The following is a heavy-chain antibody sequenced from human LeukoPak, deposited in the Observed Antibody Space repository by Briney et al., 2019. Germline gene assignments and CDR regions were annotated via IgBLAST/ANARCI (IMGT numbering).Heavy chain of an antibody. D-gene: IGHD6-13*01. CDR2: MSYDGSDI. V-gene: IGHV3-30-3*01. CDR3: ARDLVAAADHYYYYGMDV. Sequence: GRSLRLSCVASGFSFSDYAFHWVRQAPGKGLEWVASMSYDGSDIAYADSVKGRFTISRDNSKNTLYLQLNSLRREDTAVYYCARDLVAAADHYYYYGMDVWGQGTTVTVTS. CDR1: GFSFSDYA. J-gene: IGHJ6*02.